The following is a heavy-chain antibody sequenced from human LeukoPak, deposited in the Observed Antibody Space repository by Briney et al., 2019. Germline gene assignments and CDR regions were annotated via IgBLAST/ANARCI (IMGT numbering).Heavy chain of an antibody. D-gene: IGHD5-12*01. CDR2: ITGLGYST. Sequence: PGGSLRLSCEASGFSFSDYAMTWVRQAPGKGLEWVSSITGLGYSTFYADSVKGRFIISRDNSKKTFYLQMNSLRVEDTATYFCAKDSGLDYMDSWGQGTLVTVSS. J-gene: IGHJ4*02. V-gene: IGHV3-23*01. CDR3: AKDSGLDYMDS. CDR1: GFSFSDYA.